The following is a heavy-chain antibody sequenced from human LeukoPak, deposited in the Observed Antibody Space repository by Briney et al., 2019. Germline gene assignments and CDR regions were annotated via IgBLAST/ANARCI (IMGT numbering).Heavy chain of an antibody. D-gene: IGHD3-22*01. J-gene: IGHJ4*02. CDR2: IKSKTYGGTT. Sequence: GGSLRLSCAASGFTFTNAWVTWVRQAPGKRLGWVGRIKSKTYGGTTDYAAPVKGRFTISRDDSKDTVYLQMNSLKTEDTGVYYCATVGGYYYDYWGQGTLVTVSS. V-gene: IGHV3-15*01. CDR1: GFTFTNAW. CDR3: ATVGGYYYDY.